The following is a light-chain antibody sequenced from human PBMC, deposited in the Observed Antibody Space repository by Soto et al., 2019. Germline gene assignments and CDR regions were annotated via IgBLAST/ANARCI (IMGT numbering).Light chain of an antibody. CDR1: SSNIGNNF. J-gene: IGLJ1*01. Sequence: QSVLTQPPSVSATPGEKVTISCSRSSSNIGNNFVSLYQQLPGTAPELLIYDNNKRPSGIPERFSGSKSGTSATLGIIGLQTGDEAEYYCGTWDRSLSAGLYVFGTGTKVTVL. CDR3: GTWDRSLSAGLYV. V-gene: IGLV1-51*01. CDR2: DNN.